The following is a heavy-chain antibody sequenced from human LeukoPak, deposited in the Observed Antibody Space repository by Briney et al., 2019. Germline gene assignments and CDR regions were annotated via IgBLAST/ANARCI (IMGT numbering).Heavy chain of an antibody. J-gene: IGHJ4*02. Sequence: GGSLRLSCAASGFTFSSYAMSWVRQALGKGLEWVSAISGSGGSTYYADSVKGRFTISRDNSKNTLYLQMNSLRAEDTAVYYCATSSYCSGGSCYLGLDYWGQGTLVTVSS. CDR2: ISGSGGST. CDR1: GFTFSSYA. V-gene: IGHV3-23*01. D-gene: IGHD2-15*01. CDR3: ATSSYCSGGSCYLGLDY.